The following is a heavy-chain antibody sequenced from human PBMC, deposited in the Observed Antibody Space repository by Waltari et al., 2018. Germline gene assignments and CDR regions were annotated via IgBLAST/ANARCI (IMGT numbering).Heavy chain of an antibody. J-gene: IGHJ4*02. V-gene: IGHV4-34*01. CDR2: INHSGST. D-gene: IGHD5-12*01. Sequence: QVQLQQWGAGLLKPSETLSLTCAVYGGSFSGYYWSWIRQPPGKGLEWIGEINHSGSTNYNQSLKSRVTISVDTSKNQFSLKLSSVTAADTAVYYCARGDGSVVVATIRGHYFDYWGQGTLVIVSS. CDR3: ARGDGSVVVATIRGHYFDY. CDR1: GGSFSGYY.